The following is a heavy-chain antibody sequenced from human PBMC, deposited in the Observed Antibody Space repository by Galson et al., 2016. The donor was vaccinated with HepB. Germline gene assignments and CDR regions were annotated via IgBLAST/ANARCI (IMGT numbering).Heavy chain of an antibody. CDR1: GVSIDTDNW. Sequence: ETLSLTCAVSGVSIDTDNWWSWVSQPPGKGLEWIGEVYRSGTSHCNPSLLSRVTISVDKSKNQFSLKMNSVTAADTAVYYCARGQLIHGFDPWGQGTLVIVSS. CDR2: VYRSGTS. V-gene: IGHV4-4*02. D-gene: IGHD1-1*01. CDR3: ARGQLIHGFDP. J-gene: IGHJ5*02.